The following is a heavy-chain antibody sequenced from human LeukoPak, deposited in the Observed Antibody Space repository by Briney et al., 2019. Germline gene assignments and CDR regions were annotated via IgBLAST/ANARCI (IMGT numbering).Heavy chain of an antibody. Sequence: GRSLRLSCAASGFTFSSYAMSWVRQAPGKGLEWVSAISGSGGSTYYADSVKGRFTISRDNSKNTLYLQMNSLRAEDTAVYYCAKLRGGYYYYYGMDVWGQGTTVTVSS. CDR2: ISGSGGST. V-gene: IGHV3-23*01. CDR3: AKLRGGYYYYYGMDV. CDR1: GFTFSSYA. D-gene: IGHD2-15*01. J-gene: IGHJ6*02.